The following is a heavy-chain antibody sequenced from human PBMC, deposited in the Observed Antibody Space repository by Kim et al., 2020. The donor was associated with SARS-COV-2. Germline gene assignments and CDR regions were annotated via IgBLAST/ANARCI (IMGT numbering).Heavy chain of an antibody. Sequence: GGSLRLSCAASGFTFSSYGMHWVRQAPGKGLEWVAVISYDGSNKYYADSVKGRFTISRDNSKNTLYLQMNSLRAEDTAVYYCARADWRGAFDYWGQGTLVTVSS. V-gene: IGHV3-33*05. CDR1: GFTFSSYG. J-gene: IGHJ4*02. CDR2: ISYDGSNK. CDR3: ARADWRGAFDY. D-gene: IGHD1-26*01.